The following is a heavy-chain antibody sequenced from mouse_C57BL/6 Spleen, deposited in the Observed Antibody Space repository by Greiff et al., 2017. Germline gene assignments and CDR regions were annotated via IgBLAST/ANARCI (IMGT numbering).Heavy chain of an antibody. Sequence: VHLVESGAELMKPGASVKLSCKATGYTFTGYWIEWVKQRPGHGLEWMGEELPGSGSTKYNEKFMGQATFTADTSSNTAYMQLSCLTTADSAIYYCARDYSPSYYAMDYWGQGTSVTVSS. CDR2: ELPGSGST. CDR1: GYTFTGYW. J-gene: IGHJ4*01. V-gene: IGHV1-9*01. CDR3: ARDYSPSYYAMDY. D-gene: IGHD2-12*01.